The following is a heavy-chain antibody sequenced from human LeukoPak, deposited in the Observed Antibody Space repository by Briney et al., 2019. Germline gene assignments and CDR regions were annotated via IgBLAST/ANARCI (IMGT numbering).Heavy chain of an antibody. J-gene: IGHJ4*02. CDR1: GFIFSNYW. D-gene: IGHD1-26*01. Sequence: PGGSLRLSCTTSGFIFSNYWMNRVRQAPGKGPEWVANIKQDEREKYYVDSVKGRFTVSRDNARNSLFLQMNSLRDEDTAAYYCARESASGLDYWGQGTLVAVSP. V-gene: IGHV3-7*03. CDR2: IKQDEREK. CDR3: ARESASGLDY.